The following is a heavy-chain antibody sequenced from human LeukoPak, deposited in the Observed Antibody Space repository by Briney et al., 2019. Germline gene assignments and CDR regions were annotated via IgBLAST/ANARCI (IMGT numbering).Heavy chain of an antibody. CDR2: SSAYNGNT. Sequence: ASVKVSCKASGYTFTSYGISWVRQAPGQGLEWMGWSSAYNGNTNYAQKLQGRVTMTTDTSTSTAYMELRSLRSDDTAVYYCARDRGKMSTFGGVIVIWGQGTLVTVSS. J-gene: IGHJ4*02. CDR3: ARDRGKMSTFGGVIVI. CDR1: GYTFTSYG. D-gene: IGHD3-16*02. V-gene: IGHV1-18*01.